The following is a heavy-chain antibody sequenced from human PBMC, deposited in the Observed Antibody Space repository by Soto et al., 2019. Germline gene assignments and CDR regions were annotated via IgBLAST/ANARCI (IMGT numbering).Heavy chain of an antibody. CDR2: IRDKTNGYAT. Sequence: EVQLVESGGDLVQPGGSLKLSCAASGFSISGSAIHWVRQASGKGLEWVARIRDKTNGYATGYAASVQGSFTISRDDSKNTVFLQMNSLNTEDTAVYYCTRLVARGDRAFDIWGQGTMVTVSS. D-gene: IGHD5-12*01. J-gene: IGHJ3*02. V-gene: IGHV3-73*01. CDR1: GFSISGSA. CDR3: TRLVARGDRAFDI.